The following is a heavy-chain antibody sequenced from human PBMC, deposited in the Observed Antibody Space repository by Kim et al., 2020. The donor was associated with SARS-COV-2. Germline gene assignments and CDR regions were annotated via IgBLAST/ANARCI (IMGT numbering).Heavy chain of an antibody. Sequence: GESLKISCKGSGYSFTTYWIGWVRQMPGTGLEWMGIVYPGDSDTRYSPYFQGQVTTSVDKSISTAYLQWGSLKASDSAMYYCARGRFKATTSWGFDDWGQGTLANASS. CDR1: GYSFTTYW. V-gene: IGHV5-51*01. CDR2: VYPGDSDT. J-gene: IGHJ4*02. CDR3: ARGRFKATTSWGFDD. D-gene: IGHD1-1*01.